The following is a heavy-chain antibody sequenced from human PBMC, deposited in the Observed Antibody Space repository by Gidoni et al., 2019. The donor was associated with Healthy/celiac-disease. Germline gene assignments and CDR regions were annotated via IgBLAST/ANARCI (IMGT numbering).Heavy chain of an antibody. CDR1: GFNFSNAW. CDR3: TTDLDIVVVPAA. J-gene: IGHJ4*02. D-gene: IGHD2-2*01. CDR2: IKSKTDGGTT. Sequence: EVQLVEYGGGLVKPGGSLRLSCADSGFNFSNAWISWVRQAPGKGLEWVGRIKSKTDGGTTDYAAPVKCRFTISRDDSKHTLYLQRNSLKTEDTAVYYCTTDLDIVVVPAAWGQGTLVTVSS. V-gene: IGHV3-15*01.